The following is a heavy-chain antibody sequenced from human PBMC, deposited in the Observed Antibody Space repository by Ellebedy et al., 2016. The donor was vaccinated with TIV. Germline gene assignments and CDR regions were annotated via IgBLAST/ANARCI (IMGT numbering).Heavy chain of an antibody. CDR2: IIPISGIV. CDR1: GGTFSSYG. Sequence: SVKVSCKASGGTFSSYGISWVRQAPGQGLEWMGGIIPISGIVNYAQQFQGRVTITADEPTRTAYMELSSLRSEDTAVYYCARDRLTSSWYYGMDIWGQGTTVTVSS. CDR3: ARDRLTSSWYYGMDI. J-gene: IGHJ6*02. V-gene: IGHV1-69*13. D-gene: IGHD6-13*01.